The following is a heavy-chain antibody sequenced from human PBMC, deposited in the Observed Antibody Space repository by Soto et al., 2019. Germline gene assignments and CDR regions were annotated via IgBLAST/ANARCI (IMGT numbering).Heavy chain of an antibody. CDR2: IYYSGST. CDR1: GGSISSGGYS. Sequence: SETLSLTCAVSGGSISSGGYSWSWIRQPPGKGLEWIGYIYYSGSTYYNPSLKSRATISIDTSKNQVSLKLSSVTAEDTAVYYCATLPRGHWGQGTLVTVSS. D-gene: IGHD2-21*02. J-gene: IGHJ4*02. CDR3: ATLPRGH. V-gene: IGHV4-30-2*01.